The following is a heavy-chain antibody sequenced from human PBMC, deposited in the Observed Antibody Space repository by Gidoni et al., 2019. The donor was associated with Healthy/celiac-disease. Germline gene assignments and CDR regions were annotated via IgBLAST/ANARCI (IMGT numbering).Heavy chain of an antibody. CDR2: ISSSSSTI. Sequence: VQPGGSLRLSCAASGFTFSSYSMNWVRQAPGKGLEWVSYISSSSSTINYADSVKGRLTISRDNAKNSLYLQMQSLRDGETAVYYFSRDAVDYGAGSYFPNCFDPWGQGTLVTVSS. J-gene: IGHJ5*02. CDR1: GFTFSSYS. CDR3: SRDAVDYGAGSYFPNCFDP. D-gene: IGHD3-10*01. V-gene: IGHV3-48*02.